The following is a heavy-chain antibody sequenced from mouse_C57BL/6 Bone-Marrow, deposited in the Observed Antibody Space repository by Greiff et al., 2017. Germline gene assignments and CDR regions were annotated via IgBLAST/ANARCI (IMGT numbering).Heavy chain of an antibody. J-gene: IGHJ4*01. Sequence: EVQVVESGPGLVKPSQTVFLTCTVTGISITTGNYRWSWIRQFPGNKLEWIGYIYYSGTITYNPSLTSRTTITRDTPKNQFFLEMNSLTAEDTATYYCARGAYHSKGGVYYAMDYWGQGTSVTVSS. D-gene: IGHD2-5*01. CDR1: GISITTGNYR. V-gene: IGHV3-5*01. CDR2: IYYSGTI. CDR3: ARGAYHSKGGVYYAMDY.